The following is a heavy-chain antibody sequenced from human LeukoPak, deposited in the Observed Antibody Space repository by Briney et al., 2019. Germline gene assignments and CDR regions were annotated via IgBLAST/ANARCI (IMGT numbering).Heavy chain of an antibody. Sequence: PGGSLRLSCAASGFTFSSYWMSWVRQAPGKGLEWVANIKQDGSEKYYVDSVKGRFTISRDNAKNSLYLQMNSLRAEDTAVYYCARELMVDTVYHFDYWGQGTLVTVSS. CDR1: GFTFSSYW. CDR2: IKQDGSEK. D-gene: IGHD5-18*01. V-gene: IGHV3-7*01. J-gene: IGHJ4*02. CDR3: ARELMVDTVYHFDY.